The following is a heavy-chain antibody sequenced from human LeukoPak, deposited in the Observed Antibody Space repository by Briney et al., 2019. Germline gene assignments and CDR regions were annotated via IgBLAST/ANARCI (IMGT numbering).Heavy chain of an antibody. CDR1: GYTFIDYY. V-gene: IGHV1-2*02. CDR3: ASGPTAMASD. Sequence: ASVTVSCKASGYTFIDYYIHWVRQAPGQGLEWMGWINPNSGGTNYAQKFQGRVTMTRDTSISTAYMELSRLRSDDTAVYYCASGPTAMASDWGQGTLVTVSS. J-gene: IGHJ4*02. CDR2: INPNSGGT. D-gene: IGHD5-18*01.